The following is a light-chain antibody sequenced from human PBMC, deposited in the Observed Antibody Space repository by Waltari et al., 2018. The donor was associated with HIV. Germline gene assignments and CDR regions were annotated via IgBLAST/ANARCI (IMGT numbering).Light chain of an antibody. CDR2: GVY. CDR1: TSDIGIFDS. J-gene: IGLJ2*01. Sequence: QSALTPPASVSGSPGQSLTISCAGTTSDIGIFDSVSWYQQHPGRAPQLMIFGVYSRPSGVSSRFSGSKSGNTASLTISGLQAEDEANYYCCSYTAIHTLIFGGGTKLTVL. V-gene: IGLV2-14*01. CDR3: CSYTAIHTLI.